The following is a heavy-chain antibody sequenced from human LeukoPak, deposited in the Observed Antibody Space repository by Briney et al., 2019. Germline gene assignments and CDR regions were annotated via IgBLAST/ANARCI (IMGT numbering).Heavy chain of an antibody. Sequence: PGGSLRLSCAASRFTFSSNSMNWVRQAPGKGLEWVSSISTSSSYIYYADSVKGRFTISRDNAKKSLYLQMNSLRAEDTAVYYCARGHSTGWQRLDAFDIWGQGTMVTVSS. CDR1: RFTFSSNS. J-gene: IGHJ3*02. CDR2: ISTSSSYI. D-gene: IGHD6-25*01. V-gene: IGHV3-21*01. CDR3: ARGHSTGWQRLDAFDI.